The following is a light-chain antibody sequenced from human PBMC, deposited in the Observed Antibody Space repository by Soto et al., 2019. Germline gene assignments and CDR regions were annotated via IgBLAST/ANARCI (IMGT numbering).Light chain of an antibody. CDR3: QQYYTTPLT. V-gene: IGKV4-1*01. J-gene: IGKJ4*01. CDR1: KSVLSSSNNQNH. Sequence: DIVMTQSPDPLAVSLGERATINCKSSKSVLSSSNNQNHLAWYQQKPGQPPRLLIYWASTRESGVPDRFSAVLSGTDFTLTISSLEAEDVSVYYCQQYYTTPLTFGGGTKVDIK. CDR2: WAS.